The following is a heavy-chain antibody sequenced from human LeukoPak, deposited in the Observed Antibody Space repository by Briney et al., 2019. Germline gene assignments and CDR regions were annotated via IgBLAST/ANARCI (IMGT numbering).Heavy chain of an antibody. J-gene: IGHJ3*02. Sequence: GGSLRLSCAASGFTFSSYEMNWVRQAPGKGLEWVSYISSSGSTIYYADSVKGRFTISRDNAKNSLYLQMNSLRAEDTALYHCARDLEGAFDIWGQGTMVTVSS. V-gene: IGHV3-48*03. CDR2: ISSSGSTI. CDR3: ARDLEGAFDI. CDR1: GFTFSSYE.